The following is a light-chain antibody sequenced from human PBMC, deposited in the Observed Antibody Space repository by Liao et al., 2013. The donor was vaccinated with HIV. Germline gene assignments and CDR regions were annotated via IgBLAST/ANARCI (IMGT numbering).Light chain of an antibody. J-gene: IGLJ3*02. CDR2: SDN. Sequence: SYELTQPPSVSVSPGKTASITCGGNNIGSKSVHWYQQKPGQAPVLVLYSDNVRPSRIPERFSGSNSGNTATLTIRGTQAMDEADYYCQAWDSSTGVFGGGTKLTVL. CDR1: NIGSKS. V-gene: IGLV3-21*01. CDR3: QAWDSSTGV.